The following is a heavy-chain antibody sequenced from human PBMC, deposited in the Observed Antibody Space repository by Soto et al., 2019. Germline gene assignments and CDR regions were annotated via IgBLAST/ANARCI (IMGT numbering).Heavy chain of an antibody. J-gene: IGHJ3*02. V-gene: IGHV1-46*01. CDR3: ARDRVAGIWGDAFDI. Sequence: ASVKVSCKASGYTFTSYYIHWVRQAPGQGLEWMGIINPRGGITTYAQKFQGRLTMTGDTSTSTVYMELSSLTSDDTAVYYCARDRVAGIWGDAFDIWGQGTMVTVSS. D-gene: IGHD3-16*01. CDR1: GYTFTSYY. CDR2: INPRGGIT.